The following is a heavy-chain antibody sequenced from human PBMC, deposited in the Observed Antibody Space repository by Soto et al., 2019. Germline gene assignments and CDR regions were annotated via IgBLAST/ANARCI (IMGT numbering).Heavy chain of an antibody. CDR3: ASLFGDPGLCVDS. CDR2: IFYSGST. V-gene: IGHV4-59*01. J-gene: IGHJ1*01. CDR1: GGSISSYY. Sequence: QVQLQESGPGLVKPSETLSLTCTVSGGSISSYYWSWIRQPPGKGLEWIGFIFYSGSTSYNPSLRRRANISRDSAGYEFSLKLTSVAAEATAVYACASLFGDPGLCVDSWGQGTLVPVSS. D-gene: IGHD3-10*02.